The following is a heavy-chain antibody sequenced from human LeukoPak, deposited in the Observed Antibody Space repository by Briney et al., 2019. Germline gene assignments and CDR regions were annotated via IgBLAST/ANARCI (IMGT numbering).Heavy chain of an antibody. CDR2: IYPGDSDT. V-gene: IGHV5-51*01. CDR1: GYSFSTHW. CDR3: ARETSTAGSFRF. Sequence: GESLKISCKGSGYSFSTHWIAWVRQMPGKGLEWMGIIYPGDSDTRYSPSFQGQVTISADKSINTAYLQWSSLKASDTAIYYCARETSTAGSFRFWGQGTLVTVSS. J-gene: IGHJ4*02. D-gene: IGHD4-17*01.